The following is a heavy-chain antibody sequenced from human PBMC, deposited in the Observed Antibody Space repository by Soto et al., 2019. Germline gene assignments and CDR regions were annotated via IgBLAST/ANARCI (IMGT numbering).Heavy chain of an antibody. V-gene: IGHV1-69*01. CDR2: IIPVFGRV. CDR1: GGTFSSRA. Sequence: QVQLVQSGPEVKKTGTSVKVSCKASGGTFSSRAISWVRQAPGQGLEWMGGIIPVFGRVNYAEKFQDRVTITADESTGTVYMELSRLRSEDPALYYCANSRGGTFLGSHGMDIWGQGTTVSVSS. J-gene: IGHJ6*02. CDR3: ANSRGGTFLGSHGMDI. D-gene: IGHD3-16*01.